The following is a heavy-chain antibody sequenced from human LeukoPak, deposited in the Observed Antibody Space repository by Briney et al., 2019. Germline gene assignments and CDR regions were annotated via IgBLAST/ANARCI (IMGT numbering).Heavy chain of an antibody. CDR3: ARGNYSGSYYDFWSGTEGFDP. Sequence: ASVKVSCKASGYTFTDYYIHWVRQAPGQGLEWMGRINPNSGDTDYAQKFQGRVTMTRDTSTSTVYMELSSLRSEDTAVHYCARGNYSGSYYDFWSGTEGFDPWGQGTLVTVSA. V-gene: IGHV1-2*06. CDR1: GYTFTDYY. CDR2: INPNSGDT. D-gene: IGHD3-3*01. J-gene: IGHJ5*02.